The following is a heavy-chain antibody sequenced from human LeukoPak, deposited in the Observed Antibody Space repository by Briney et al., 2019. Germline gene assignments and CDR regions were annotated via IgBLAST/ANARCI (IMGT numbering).Heavy chain of an antibody. CDR2: FISSSSTK. CDR3: ARAGFTFSDYFGSFFDY. Sequence: GGSLRLSCAASGFTFSSYSMNWVRQAPGKGLEWVQHFISSSSTKYYPDSVKGRFTISRDNAKNSLYLQMNSLRAEDTAVYYCARAGFTFSDYFGSFFDYWGQGTLVTVSS. V-gene: IGHV3-48*01. J-gene: IGHJ4*02. D-gene: IGHD3-10*01. CDR1: GFTFSSYS.